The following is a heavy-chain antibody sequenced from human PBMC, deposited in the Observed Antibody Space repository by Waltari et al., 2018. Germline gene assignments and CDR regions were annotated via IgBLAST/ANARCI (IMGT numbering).Heavy chain of an antibody. Sequence: QVQLQQWGAGLLKPSETLSLTCAVSGGSFSGYSWSWIRQPPGKGLEWIGEINHSGSTNYNPSLKSRVTISVDTSKNQFSLKLSSVTAADTAVYYCARGGEREFDYWGQGTLVTVSS. D-gene: IGHD3-10*01. CDR1: GGSFSGYS. CDR3: ARGGEREFDY. J-gene: IGHJ4*02. CDR2: INHSGST. V-gene: IGHV4-34*01.